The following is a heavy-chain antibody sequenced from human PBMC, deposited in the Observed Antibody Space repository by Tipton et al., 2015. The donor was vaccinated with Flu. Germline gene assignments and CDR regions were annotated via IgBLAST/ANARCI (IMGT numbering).Heavy chain of an antibody. J-gene: IGHJ3*02. CDR1: GGSFSGYY. Sequence: LSCAVYGGSFSGYYWSWIRQPPGKGLEWIGEINHSGSTNYNPSLKSRVTISVDTSKNQFSLKLNSVTAADTAVYYCASQYSSSWHAAFDIWGQGTMVTVSS. CDR2: INHSGST. D-gene: IGHD6-13*01. V-gene: IGHV4-34*01. CDR3: ASQYSSSWHAAFDI.